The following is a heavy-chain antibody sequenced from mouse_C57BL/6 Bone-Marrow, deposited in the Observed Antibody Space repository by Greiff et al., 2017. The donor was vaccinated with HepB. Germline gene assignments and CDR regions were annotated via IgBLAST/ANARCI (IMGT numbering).Heavy chain of an antibody. CDR2: INPYNGGT. D-gene: IGHD1-1*01. CDR3: ARSGTTVVAFDY. CDR1: GYTFTDYY. Sequence: EVQLQQSGPVLVKPGASVKMSCKASGYTFTDYYMNWVKQSHGKSLEWIGVINPYNGGTSYNQKFKGKATLTVDKSSSTAYMELNSLTSEDSAVYYCARSGTTVVAFDYWGQGTTLTVSS. V-gene: IGHV1-19*01. J-gene: IGHJ2*01.